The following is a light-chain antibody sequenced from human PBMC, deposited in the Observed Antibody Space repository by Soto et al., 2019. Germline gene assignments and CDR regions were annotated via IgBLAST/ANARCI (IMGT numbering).Light chain of an antibody. V-gene: IGKV3-20*01. CDR1: QSVSSSY. Sequence: EIVLTQSPGTLSLSPGERATLSCRASQSVSSSYLAWYQQKPGQAPRLLIYGASSRATGIPDRFSGSGSGKNFNLNISRLEPEDFAVYYCQQYDSSPITFGQGTRLEIK. CDR3: QQYDSSPIT. J-gene: IGKJ5*01. CDR2: GAS.